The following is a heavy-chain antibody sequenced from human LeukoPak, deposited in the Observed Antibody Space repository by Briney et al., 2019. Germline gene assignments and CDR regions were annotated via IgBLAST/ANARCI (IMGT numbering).Heavy chain of an antibody. CDR3: ARKPEGMDV. V-gene: IGHV1-2*06. CDR2: INPNSGGT. Sequence: ASVKVSCKASGYTFTGYYIHWVRQAPGQGLEWVGRINPNSGGTIYAQKFQGTVTMTRDTSISTAYMELSRLRSDDTAVYYCARKPEGMDVWGQGTTVTVPS. D-gene: IGHD1-14*01. CDR1: GYTFTGYY. J-gene: IGHJ6*02.